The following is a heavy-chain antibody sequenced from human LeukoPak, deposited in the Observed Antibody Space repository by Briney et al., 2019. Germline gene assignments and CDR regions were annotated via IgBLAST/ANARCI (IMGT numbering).Heavy chain of an antibody. CDR2: STHSANG. Sequence: PSDTLSLTCAVYGGSFSGYYWSWVRQPPGKGLEWIAESTHSANGSYNPPLKSRVTMSVSPSKNQFSLKLSSVTAADTAVYYCARGRRTYSIGGYFDIWGRGALVTVSS. CDR1: GGSFSGYY. CDR3: ARGRRTYSIGGYFDI. D-gene: IGHD2-15*01. V-gene: IGHV4-34*01. J-gene: IGHJ2*01.